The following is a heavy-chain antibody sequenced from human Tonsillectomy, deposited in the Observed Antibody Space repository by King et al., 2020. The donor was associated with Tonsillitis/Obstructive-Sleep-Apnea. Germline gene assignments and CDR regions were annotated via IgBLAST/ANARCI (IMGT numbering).Heavy chain of an antibody. CDR2: ISGFNGNT. Sequence: VQLVESGAEVKKPGASVKVSCKASGYIFNSFGLSWVRQAPGQGLEWMGWISGFNGNTHYAQTFQGRVTMTTDTSTSTAYMELRSLRADDTAVYYCAGEKGILWYNCLDSWGQGTLVTVSS. CDR1: GYIFNSFG. CDR3: AGEKGILWYNCLDS. J-gene: IGHJ5*01. V-gene: IGHV1-18*01. D-gene: IGHD2-21*01.